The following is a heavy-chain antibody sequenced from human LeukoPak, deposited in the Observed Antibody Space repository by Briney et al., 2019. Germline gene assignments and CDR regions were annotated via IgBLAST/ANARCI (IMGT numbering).Heavy chain of an antibody. CDR2: VWYDGSNK. D-gene: IGHD3-3*01. CDR1: GFTFSSYG. J-gene: IGHJ4*02. Sequence: GGSLRLSCAASGFTFSSYGMHWVRQAAGKGLEWVAGVWYDGSNKYYADSVKGRFTISRDNSKNTLYLQMNSLRAEDTAVYYRAKGGAQLGNDFWSGYYDNWGQGTLVTVSS. CDR3: AKGGAQLGNDFWSGYYDN. V-gene: IGHV3-33*06.